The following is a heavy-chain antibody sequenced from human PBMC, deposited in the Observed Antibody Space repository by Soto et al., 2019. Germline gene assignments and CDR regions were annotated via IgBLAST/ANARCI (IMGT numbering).Heavy chain of an antibody. CDR2: ISGSGGNT. J-gene: IGHJ2*01. Sequence: EVQLLESGGGLVQPGGSLRLSCAASGFTFSSYAMTWVRQAPGKGLEWVSVISGSGGNTNYADSVKGRFTISRDKSKNTLYLQMNSLRAEDTAVYYCAKVGNEYGYNYGRWYFDLWGRGTLVTVSS. V-gene: IGHV3-23*01. CDR1: GFTFSSYA. D-gene: IGHD5-18*01. CDR3: AKVGNEYGYNYGRWYFDL.